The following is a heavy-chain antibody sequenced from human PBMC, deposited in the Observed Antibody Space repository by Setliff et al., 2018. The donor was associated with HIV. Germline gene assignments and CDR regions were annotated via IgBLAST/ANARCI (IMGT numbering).Heavy chain of an antibody. CDR1: GVTFSIYS. CDR2: IGSDVSII. D-gene: IGHD2-21*02. CDR3: ASAGGGNSGTRWFDY. V-gene: IGHV3-48*01. J-gene: IGHJ4*02. Sequence: GSLSLSSVVSGVTFSIYSMAWVRQAPGKGLEWLSYIGSDVSIIFYGDSVKGRFTVSRDNAKNALYLHMNNLRAEDTAVYSCASAGGGNSGTRWFDYWGQGALVTVSS.